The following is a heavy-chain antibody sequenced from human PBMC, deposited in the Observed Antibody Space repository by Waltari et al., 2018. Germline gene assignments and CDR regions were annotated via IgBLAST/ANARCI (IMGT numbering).Heavy chain of an antibody. V-gene: IGHV4-39*07. CDR1: GGSISSSSYY. CDR2: IYYSGST. J-gene: IGHJ6*02. CDR3: ARGIAAAGDGMDV. D-gene: IGHD6-13*01. Sequence: QLQLQESGPGLVKPSETLSLTCTVSGGSISSSSYYWGWIRQPPGKGLEWIGSIYYSGSTYYNPSLKSRVTISVDTSKNQFSLKLSSVTAADTAVYYCARGIAAAGDGMDVWGQGTTVTVSS.